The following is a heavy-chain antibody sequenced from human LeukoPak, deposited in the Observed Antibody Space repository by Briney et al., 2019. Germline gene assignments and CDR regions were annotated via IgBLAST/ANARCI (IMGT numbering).Heavy chain of an antibody. V-gene: IGHV4-39*01. CDR1: GGFISSGSYY. D-gene: IGHD3-3*01. Sequence: PSETLSLTCTVSGGFISSGSYYWGWIRQPPGKGLEWIGSIYYSGTTYYNPSLKSRLTISVDTSKNQFSLKLISVTAADTAVYYCAGSGITILGVITSFDPWGQGTLVTVSS. CDR2: IYYSGTT. CDR3: AGSGITILGVITSFDP. J-gene: IGHJ5*02.